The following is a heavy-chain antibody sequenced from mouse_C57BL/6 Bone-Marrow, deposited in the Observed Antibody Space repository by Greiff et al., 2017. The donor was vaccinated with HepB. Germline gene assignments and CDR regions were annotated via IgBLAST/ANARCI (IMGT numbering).Heavy chain of an antibody. D-gene: IGHD2-12*01. CDR3: AISYYLDY. V-gene: IGHV1-61*01. CDR2: IYPSDSET. CDR1: GYTFTSYW. J-gene: IGHJ2*01. Sequence: QVQLQQPGAELVRPGSSVKLSCKASGYTFTSYWMDWVKQRPGQGLEWIGNIYPSDSETHYNQKFKDKATLTVDKSSSTAYMKLSSLTSEDSAVYYCAISYYLDYWGQGTTLTVAS.